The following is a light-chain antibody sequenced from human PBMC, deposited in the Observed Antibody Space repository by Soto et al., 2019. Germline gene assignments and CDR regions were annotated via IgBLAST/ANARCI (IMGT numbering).Light chain of an antibody. CDR3: QQYNNWPRT. CDR1: QSVSSK. Sequence: EIVMTQSPATLSVSVGERATLSCRASQSVSSKLAWYQQKPGQAPRLLIYGASNRDTSIPARFSGSGSGTEFTLTISSLQSEDFAVYYCQQYNNWPRTFGRGTKVEIK. CDR2: GAS. J-gene: IGKJ1*01. V-gene: IGKV3-15*01.